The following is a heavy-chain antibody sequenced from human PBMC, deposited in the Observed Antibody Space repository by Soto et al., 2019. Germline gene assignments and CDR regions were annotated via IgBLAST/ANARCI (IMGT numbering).Heavy chain of an antibody. Sequence: ASVKVSCKASGFTFTSSAVQWVRQARGQRLEWIGWIVVGSGNTNYAQKFQERVTITRDMSTSTAYMELSSLRSEDTAVYYCAAETFGTYDFWSGYPTDSYYYGMDVWGQGTTVTVSS. V-gene: IGHV1-58*01. CDR3: AAETFGTYDFWSGYPTDSYYYGMDV. CDR2: IVVGSGNT. D-gene: IGHD3-3*01. J-gene: IGHJ6*02. CDR1: GFTFTSSA.